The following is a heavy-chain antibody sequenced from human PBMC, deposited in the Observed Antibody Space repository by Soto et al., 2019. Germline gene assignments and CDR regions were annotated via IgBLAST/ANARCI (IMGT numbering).Heavy chain of an antibody. Sequence: GGSLRLSCAASGFTFSSYWMSWVRQAPGKGLEWVANIKQDGSEKYYGDSVKGRFTISRDNAKNSLYLQMNSLRAEDTAVYYCARELPGEQQLGLDAFDIWGQGTMVTVSS. V-gene: IGHV3-7*05. CDR3: ARELPGEQQLGLDAFDI. CDR1: GFTFSSYW. D-gene: IGHD6-13*01. J-gene: IGHJ3*02. CDR2: IKQDGSEK.